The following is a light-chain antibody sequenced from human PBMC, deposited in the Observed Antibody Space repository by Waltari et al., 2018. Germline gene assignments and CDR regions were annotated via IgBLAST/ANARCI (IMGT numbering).Light chain of an antibody. CDR3: CSYAGSAISV. CDR2: DVN. J-gene: IGLJ3*02. V-gene: IGLV2-23*02. Sequence: QSALTQTATVSGSPGQSITISCTGTTSDVGKYNLVSWNQQHPGKAPTLIIYDVNKRPSGVSNRFSGSKSGNTASLTISGLQAADEAYYYCCSYAGSAISVFGGGTKVTVL. CDR1: TSDVGKYNL.